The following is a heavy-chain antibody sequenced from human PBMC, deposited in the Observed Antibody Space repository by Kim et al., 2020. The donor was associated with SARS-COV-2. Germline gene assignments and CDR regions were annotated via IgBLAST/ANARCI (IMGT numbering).Heavy chain of an antibody. V-gene: IGHV3-9*01. J-gene: IGHJ6*02. CDR3: AKSRGPHYYYGMDV. Sequence: ADSVKGRFTISRDNAKNSLYLQMNSLRAEDTALYYCAKSRGPHYYYGMDVWGQGTTVTVSS.